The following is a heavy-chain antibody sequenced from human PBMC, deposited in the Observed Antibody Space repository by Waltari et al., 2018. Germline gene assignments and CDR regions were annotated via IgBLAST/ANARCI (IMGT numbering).Heavy chain of an antibody. CDR1: GGSISSYY. Sequence: QVQLQESGPGLVKPSETLSLICNVSGGSISSYYWNWIRQPAGKGLEWIGRIYASGSTSYNPSLESRISMSVDTSKNHFSLKLSSVTAADTAVYYCARSRVGHDDLDSWGQGTLVIVSS. CDR2: IYASGST. J-gene: IGHJ5*01. V-gene: IGHV4-4*07. D-gene: IGHD1-1*01. CDR3: ARSRVGHDDLDS.